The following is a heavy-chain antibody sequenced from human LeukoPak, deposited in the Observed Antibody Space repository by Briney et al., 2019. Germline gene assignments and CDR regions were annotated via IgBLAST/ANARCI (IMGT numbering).Heavy chain of an antibody. J-gene: IGHJ3*02. V-gene: IGHV1-2*02. CDR3: ARGKSSTSPTLDI. D-gene: IGHD2-2*01. CDR1: GYTFTGYY. Sequence: ASVKVSCKASGYTFTGYYMHWVRQAPGQGLEWMGWINPNSGGTNYAQKFQGRVTMTRDTSISTAYMELSRLRSDDTAVYYCARGKSSTSPTLDIWGQGTMVTVSS. CDR2: INPNSGGT.